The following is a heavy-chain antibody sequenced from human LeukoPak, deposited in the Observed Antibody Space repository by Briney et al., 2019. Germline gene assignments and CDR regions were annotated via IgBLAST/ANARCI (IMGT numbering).Heavy chain of an antibody. D-gene: IGHD3-22*01. Sequence: GGSLRLSCAASGFTFSSYSMNWVRQAPGKGLEWVSSISSSSSYIYYADSVKGRFTISRDNVKNSLYLQMNSLRAEDTAVYYCARDPTADYYDSSGTDDAFDIWGQGAMVTVSS. CDR2: ISSSSSYI. CDR3: ARDPTADYYDSSGTDDAFDI. V-gene: IGHV3-21*01. CDR1: GFTFSSYS. J-gene: IGHJ3*02.